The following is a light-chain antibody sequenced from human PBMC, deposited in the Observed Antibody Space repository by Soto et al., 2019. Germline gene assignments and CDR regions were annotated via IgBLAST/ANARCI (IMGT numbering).Light chain of an antibody. CDR2: DVS. V-gene: IGLV2-14*01. J-gene: IGLJ2*01. CDR3: SSYTSGSLGV. Sequence: QSALTQPASVSVSPGQSITISCTGTSSDVGGYNYVAWYQQHPGKATKLMIYDVSNRPSGVSNRSSGCKSGNAASLTISGLQAEDEADYYCSSYTSGSLGVFGGGTQLPVL. CDR1: SSDVGGYNY.